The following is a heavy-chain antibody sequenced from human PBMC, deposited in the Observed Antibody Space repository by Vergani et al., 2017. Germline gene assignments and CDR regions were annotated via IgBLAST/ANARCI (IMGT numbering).Heavy chain of an antibody. CDR3: ARVRSIVVVPAANDHYGMDV. CDR1: GYTFTSYG. J-gene: IGHJ6*02. V-gene: IGHV1-18*01. Sequence: QVQLVQSGAEVKKPGASVKVSCKASGYTFTSYGISWVRQAPGQGLEWMGWISAYNGNTNYAQKLQGRVTMTTDTSTSTAYMELRSLRSDDTAVYYCARVRSIVVVPAANDHYGMDVWGQGTTVTVSS. D-gene: IGHD2-2*01. CDR2: ISAYNGNT.